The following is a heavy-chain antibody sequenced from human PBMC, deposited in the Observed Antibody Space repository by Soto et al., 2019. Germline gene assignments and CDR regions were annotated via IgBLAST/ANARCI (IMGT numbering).Heavy chain of an antibody. V-gene: IGHV3-74*01. Sequence: EVQLVESGGGLLQPGGSLRLSCAASGFTCSSYWMHWVRQAPGKGLVWVSRINSDGSSTNYADSVKGRFTISRDNARNTLFLQMDTLRAEDTAVYYCTRSGSSPYYYGMDVCGQGTTVTVSS. J-gene: IGHJ6*02. CDR2: INSDGSST. CDR1: GFTCSSYW. CDR3: TRSGSSPYYYGMDV. D-gene: IGHD6-6*01.